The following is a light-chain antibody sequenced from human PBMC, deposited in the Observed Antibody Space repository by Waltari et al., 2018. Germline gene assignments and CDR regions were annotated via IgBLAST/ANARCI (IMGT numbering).Light chain of an antibody. CDR2: AFS. Sequence: QSVLTQPPSVSGAPGHSVTIPCPGSRSNIGAGYDVHWYQQLPGAAPKLLIYAFSNRPSGVPDRFYGSKSGTSASLAINGLQAEDEAVYYCQSYDSSLSAVFGGGTKVTVL. J-gene: IGLJ3*02. V-gene: IGLV1-40*01. CDR3: QSYDSSLSAV. CDR1: RSNIGAGYD.